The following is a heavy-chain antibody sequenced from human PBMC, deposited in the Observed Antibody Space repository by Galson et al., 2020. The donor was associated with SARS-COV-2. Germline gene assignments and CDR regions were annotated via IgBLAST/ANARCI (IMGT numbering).Heavy chain of an antibody. D-gene: IGHD3-22*01. J-gene: IGHJ4*02. CDR1: GFTFSTYA. CDR2: ISYDGSNR. V-gene: IGHV3-30*18. CDR3: AKMKAPHYDTSGYMYCFDY. Sequence: QIGESLKISCAASGFTFSTYAMHWVRQAPGKGLEWVAVISYDGSNRYYADSVKGRFTISRDNSKNTLYLQMNSLRPEDTAVYYCAKMKAPHYDTSGYMYCFDYWGQGTLVTVSS.